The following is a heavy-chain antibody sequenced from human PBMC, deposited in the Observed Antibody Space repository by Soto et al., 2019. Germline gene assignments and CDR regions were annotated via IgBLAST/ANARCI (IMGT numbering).Heavy chain of an antibody. Sequence: PGGSLRLSCAVSGLTFRNYWFHWVRHAPGKGLEWVSSISSRSDIYYADSVKGRFTISRDNAKNSVSLQMNSLRAEDTAVYYCAREYTAWPLAYGLDVWGQGTTVTVSS. CDR1: GLTFRNYW. CDR3: AREYTAWPLAYGLDV. D-gene: IGHD2-2*02. V-gene: IGHV3-21*01. CDR2: ISSRSDI. J-gene: IGHJ6*02.